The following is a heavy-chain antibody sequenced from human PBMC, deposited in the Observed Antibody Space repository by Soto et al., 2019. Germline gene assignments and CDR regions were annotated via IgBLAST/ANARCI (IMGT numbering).Heavy chain of an antibody. D-gene: IGHD5-12*01. CDR1: GFTFSSYD. J-gene: IGHJ6*03. CDR3: ARGGYSGYAHYYYYMDV. V-gene: IGHV3-13*01. CDR2: IGTAGDT. Sequence: GSLRLSCAASGFTFSSYDMHWVRQATGKGLEWVSAIGTAGDTYYPGSVKGRFTISRENAKNSLYLQMNSLRAGDTAVYYCARGGYSGYAHYYYYMDVWGKGTTVTVSS.